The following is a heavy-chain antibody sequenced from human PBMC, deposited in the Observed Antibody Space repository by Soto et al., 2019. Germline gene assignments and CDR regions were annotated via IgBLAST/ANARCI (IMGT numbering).Heavy chain of an antibody. CDR3: ARDIMGTNYYYYGMDV. CDR2: IYYSGGT. D-gene: IGHD2-8*01. Sequence: PLETLSLTCTVSGGSSSSYYWSWIRQPPGKGLEWIGYIYYSGGTNYNPSLKSRVTISVDTSKNQFTLKLSPVTAADTAVYYCARDIMGTNYYYYGMDVWGQGTTVTVSS. CDR1: GGSSSSYY. V-gene: IGHV4-59*01. J-gene: IGHJ6*02.